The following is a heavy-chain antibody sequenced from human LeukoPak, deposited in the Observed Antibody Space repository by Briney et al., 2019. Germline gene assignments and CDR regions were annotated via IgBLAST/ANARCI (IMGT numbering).Heavy chain of an antibody. CDR3: ARHSSGWYVGYYYYYGMDV. Sequence: ASVKVSCKASGYTFTSYDINWVRQATGQGLERMGWMNPNSGNTGYAQKFQGRVTMTRNTSISTAYMELSSLRSEDTAVYYCARHSSGWYVGYYYYYGMDVWGQGTTVTVSS. CDR1: GYTFTSYD. CDR2: MNPNSGNT. D-gene: IGHD6-19*01. J-gene: IGHJ6*02. V-gene: IGHV1-8*01.